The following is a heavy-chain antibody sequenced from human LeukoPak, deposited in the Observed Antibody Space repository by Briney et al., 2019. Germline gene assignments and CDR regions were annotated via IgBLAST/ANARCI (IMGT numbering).Heavy chain of an antibody. CDR1: GYTFTSYY. D-gene: IGHD6-19*01. CDR3: TRSPGRAMAGNFDY. J-gene: IGHJ4*02. CDR2: INPSSGST. Sequence: ASVKVSCKASGYTFTSYYMHWVGQAPGQGLEWMGIINPSSGSTSYAQKFQGRVTMTRDTSTSTVYMELSSLRSEDTAVYYCTRSPGRAMAGNFDYWGQGTLVTVSS. V-gene: IGHV1-46*01.